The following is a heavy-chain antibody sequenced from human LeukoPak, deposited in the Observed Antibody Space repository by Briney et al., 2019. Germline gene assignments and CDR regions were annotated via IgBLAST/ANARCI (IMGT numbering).Heavy chain of an antibody. D-gene: IGHD1-26*01. CDR1: GFTFSSYG. J-gene: IGHJ4*02. CDR2: IRYDGSNK. V-gene: IGHV3-30*02. CDR3: ARDGRSGSNYGRVDY. Sequence: GGSLRLSCAASGFTFSSYGMHWVRQAPGKGLEWVAFIRYDGSNKYYADSVKSRFTISRDNSKNTLYLQMNSLRAEDTAVYYCARDGRSGSNYGRVDYWGQGTLVTVSS.